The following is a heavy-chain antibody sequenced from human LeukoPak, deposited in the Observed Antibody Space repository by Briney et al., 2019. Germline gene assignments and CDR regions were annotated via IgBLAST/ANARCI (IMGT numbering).Heavy chain of an antibody. V-gene: IGHV1-18*01. CDR2: ISAYNGNT. CDR3: ARRVGQYCSSTSCYTFDY. D-gene: IGHD2-2*02. J-gene: IGHJ4*02. Sequence: ASVKVSCKASGYTFTSYGISWVRQAPGQGLEWMGWISAYNGNTNYAQKLQGRVTMTTDTSTSTAYMELRSLRSDDTAVYYCARRVGQYCSSTSCYTFDYWGQGTLVTVSS. CDR1: GYTFTSYG.